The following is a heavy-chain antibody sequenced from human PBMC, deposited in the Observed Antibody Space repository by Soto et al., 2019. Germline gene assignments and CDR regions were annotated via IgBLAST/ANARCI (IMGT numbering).Heavy chain of an antibody. D-gene: IGHD6-13*01. J-gene: IGHJ3*02. Sequence: GASVKVSCKASGGTSSSYAISWVRQAPGQGLEWMGGIIPIFGTANYAQKFQGRVTITADKSTSTAYMELSSLRSEDTAVYYCARKQQQLVHNAFDIWGQGTMVTVSS. CDR3: ARKQQQLVHNAFDI. CDR1: GGTSSSYA. CDR2: IIPIFGTA. V-gene: IGHV1-69*06.